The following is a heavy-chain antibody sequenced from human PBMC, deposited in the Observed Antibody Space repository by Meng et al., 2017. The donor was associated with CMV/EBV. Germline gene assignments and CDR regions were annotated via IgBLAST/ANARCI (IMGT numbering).Heavy chain of an antibody. D-gene: IGHD6-19*01. Sequence: GESLKISCAASGFTFSGFGMHWVRQASGKGLEWVGRIRSKANSYATAYAASVKGRFTIPRDDSKNTAYLQMNSLKTEDTAVYYCTRPESSGRSYWGQGTLVTVSS. CDR1: GFTFSGFG. V-gene: IGHV3-73*01. CDR2: IRSKANSYAT. CDR3: TRPESSGRSY. J-gene: IGHJ4*02.